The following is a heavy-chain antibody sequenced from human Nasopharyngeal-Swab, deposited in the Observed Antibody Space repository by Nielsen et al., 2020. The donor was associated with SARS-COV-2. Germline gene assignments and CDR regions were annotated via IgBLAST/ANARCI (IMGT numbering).Heavy chain of an antibody. V-gene: IGHV3-73*01. J-gene: IGHJ4*02. CDR2: IRSKGNSYAT. Sequence: GESLKISCAASGFTFSDYAIHWVRQASGKGLEWVGRIRSKGNSYATAYAASVKGRFTISRDDSKNTEYLQMNSLITEDTAVYYCTRCGGSCYTGKDYWGQGTLVTVSS. D-gene: IGHD2-15*01. CDR1: GFTFSDYA. CDR3: TRCGGSCYTGKDY.